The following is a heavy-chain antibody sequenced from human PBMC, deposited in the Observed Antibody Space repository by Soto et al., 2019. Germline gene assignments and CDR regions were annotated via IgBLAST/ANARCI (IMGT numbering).Heavy chain of an antibody. CDR1: GFTFSSYG. J-gene: IGHJ6*02. V-gene: IGHV3-33*01. CDR3: ARGLGHQLDHYGMDV. Sequence: GGSLRLSCAASGFTFSSYGMHWVRQAPGKGLEWVAVIWYDGSNKYYADSVKGRFTISRDNSKNTLYLQMNSLRAEDTAVYYCARGLGHQLDHYGMDVWGQGTTVTVSS. CDR2: IWYDGSNK. D-gene: IGHD6-13*01.